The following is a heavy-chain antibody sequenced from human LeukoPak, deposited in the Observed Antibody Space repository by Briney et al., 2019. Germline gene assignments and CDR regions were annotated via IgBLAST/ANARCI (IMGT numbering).Heavy chain of an antibody. D-gene: IGHD6-6*01. CDR2: VYPGDSDT. J-gene: IGHJ4*02. Sequence: GVSLKISCKASGYSFTTCWIGWVRQMPGKGLEWMGIVYPGDSDTRYSPSFQGQVTISADKSISTAYLQWSSLKASDTAMYYCARLRYSSASGIDYWGQGTLVTVSS. CDR1: GYSFTTCW. V-gene: IGHV5-51*01. CDR3: ARLRYSSASGIDY.